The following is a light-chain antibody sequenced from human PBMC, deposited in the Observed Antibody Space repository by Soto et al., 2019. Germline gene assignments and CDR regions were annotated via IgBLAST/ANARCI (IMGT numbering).Light chain of an antibody. CDR2: DAS. Sequence: SMTGRASQSVTTRLAWHQHKPGKAPKVLIYDASNLQTGVPSRFSFSRSGRELTLTITVLELQEFGTYDCQRYHDYSWKIGRGTKVDIK. V-gene: IGKV1-5*01. J-gene: IGKJ1*01. CDR3: QRYHDYSWK. CDR1: QSVTTR.